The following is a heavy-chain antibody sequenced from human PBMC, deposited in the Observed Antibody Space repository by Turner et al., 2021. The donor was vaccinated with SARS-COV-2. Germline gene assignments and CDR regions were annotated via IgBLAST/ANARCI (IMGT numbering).Heavy chain of an antibody. Sequence: QLQLQESGPGLVKPSETLSLPCTVPGGSISSSSYCWGWIRQPPGKGLEWIGSMYYRGSTYYNPSLKSRVTISVDTSKNQFSLKLSSVTAADTAVYYGARSRLSGVDDYWGQGTLVTVSS. D-gene: IGHD3-3*01. CDR1: GGSISSSSYC. V-gene: IGHV4-39*01. J-gene: IGHJ4*02. CDR2: MYYRGST. CDR3: ARSRLSGVDDY.